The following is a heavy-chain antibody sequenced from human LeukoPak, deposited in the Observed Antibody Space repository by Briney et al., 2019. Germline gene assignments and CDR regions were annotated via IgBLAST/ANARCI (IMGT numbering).Heavy chain of an antibody. CDR2: ISAYNGYT. CDR1: GYTFTNYG. J-gene: IGHJ5*02. D-gene: IGHD5-12*01. V-gene: IGHV1-18*01. Sequence: ASVKVSCKASGYTFTNYGISWVRQAPGQGLEWMGWISAYNGYTKYAQKVQGRVTMTTDTSTNTAYMELTSLRSDDTAVYYCARDRPYSGHDTNWFDPWGQGTLVTVSS. CDR3: ARDRPYSGHDTNWFDP.